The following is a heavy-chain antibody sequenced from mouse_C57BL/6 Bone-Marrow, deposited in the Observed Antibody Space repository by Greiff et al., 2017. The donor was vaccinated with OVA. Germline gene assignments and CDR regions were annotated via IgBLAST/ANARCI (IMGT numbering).Heavy chain of an antibody. Sequence: VQLQQSGAELVKPGASVKLSCTASGFNIKDYYMHWVKQRTEQGLEWIGRIDPEDGETKYATKFQGKATITADTSSNKAYLQLSSLTSEDTAVYYCARDGYYVDYWGQGTTLTVSS. V-gene: IGHV14-2*01. CDR3: ARDGYYVDY. CDR2: IDPEDGET. J-gene: IGHJ2*01. CDR1: GFNIKDYY. D-gene: IGHD2-3*01.